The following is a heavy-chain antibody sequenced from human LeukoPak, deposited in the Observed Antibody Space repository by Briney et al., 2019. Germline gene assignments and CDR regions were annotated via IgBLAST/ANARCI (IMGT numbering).Heavy chain of an antibody. CDR2: IKEGGNEE. CDR1: GFTFSSYW. Sequence: LPGGSLRLSCAASGFTFSSYWMSWVRQAPGKGLEWVANIKEGGNEEYYVDSVKGRFTISRDNAKKSLYLQMNSLRAEDTAVYYCAKGRSAAMIEAAFDYWGQGTLVTVSS. V-gene: IGHV3-7*03. CDR3: AKGRSAAMIEAAFDY. J-gene: IGHJ4*02. D-gene: IGHD3-22*01.